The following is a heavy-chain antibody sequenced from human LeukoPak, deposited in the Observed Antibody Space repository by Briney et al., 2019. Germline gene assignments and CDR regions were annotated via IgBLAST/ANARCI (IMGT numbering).Heavy chain of an antibody. J-gene: IGHJ6*03. CDR1: GGSISSNNYY. V-gene: IGHV4-39*01. CDR2: IYYSGSS. CDR3: ARQFYYYYYMDV. Sequence: PSETLSLTCTVSGGSISSNNYYWGWIRQPPGKGLEWIGSIYYSGSSYYNPSLKSRVTISVDTSKNQFSLKLSSVTAADTAVYYCARQFYYYYYMDVWGKGTTVTVSS.